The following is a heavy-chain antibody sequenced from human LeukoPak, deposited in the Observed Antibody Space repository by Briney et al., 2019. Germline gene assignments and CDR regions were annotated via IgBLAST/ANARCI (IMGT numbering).Heavy chain of an antibody. J-gene: IGHJ6*03. CDR2: ISAYNGNT. CDR3: AGESGGRWFGELLSAYYYMDV. Sequence: SVKVSCKASGYTFTSYGISWVRQAPGQGLEWMGWISAYNGNTNYAQKLQGRVTMNTDTSTSTAYMEMRSQRSDDTAVYYCAGESGGRWFGELLSAYYYMDVWGKGTTVTISS. V-gene: IGHV1-18*01. CDR1: GYTFTSYG. D-gene: IGHD3-10*01.